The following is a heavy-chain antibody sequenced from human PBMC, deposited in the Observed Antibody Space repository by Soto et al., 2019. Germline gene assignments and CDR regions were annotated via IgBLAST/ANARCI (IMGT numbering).Heavy chain of an antibody. CDR1: GFTFSNYA. V-gene: IGHV3-30-3*01. Sequence: GVSLRLSCASSGFTFSNYALHWVRHAPGRGLEWVALISLDGSNNYYANSVKGRFSISRDNSKNTLYLQMNSLRAEDTAVYYFGRCTGTSCHLGADFWGKGTLVTVSS. CDR3: GRCTGTSCHLGADF. D-gene: IGHD2-2*01. CDR2: ISLDGSNN. J-gene: IGHJ4*02.